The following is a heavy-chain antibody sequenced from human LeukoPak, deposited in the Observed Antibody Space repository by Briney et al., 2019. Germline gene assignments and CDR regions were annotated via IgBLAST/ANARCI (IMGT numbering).Heavy chain of an antibody. V-gene: IGHV1-3*01. J-gene: IGHJ6*02. D-gene: IGHD5-24*01. CDR3: VRAMAPLDTFNYQYAMDV. CDR1: GYTFTSYA. CDR2: INAGNGNT. Sequence: ASVKVSCKASGYTFTSYAMHWVRQAPGQRIEWMGWINAGNGNTKYSQKFQGRVTITRDTSASTAYMELSSLRSEDTAVYYCVRAMAPLDTFNYQYAMDVWGQGTMVTVSS.